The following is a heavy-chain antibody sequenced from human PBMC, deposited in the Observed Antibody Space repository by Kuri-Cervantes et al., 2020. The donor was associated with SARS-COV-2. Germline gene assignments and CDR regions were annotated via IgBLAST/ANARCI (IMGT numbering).Heavy chain of an antibody. J-gene: IGHJ6*04. CDR3: ARSYFLDV. Sequence: ESLKISCAASGFAVSSYYMTWVRQPPGLGLEWVSVMYNGGATYYADSVKGRFTISRDASKNTFYLQMTSLRSEDTAVYYCARSYFLDVWGKGTTVTVSS. CDR1: GFAVSSYY. D-gene: IGHD3-10*01. CDR2: MYNGGAT. V-gene: IGHV3-66*02.